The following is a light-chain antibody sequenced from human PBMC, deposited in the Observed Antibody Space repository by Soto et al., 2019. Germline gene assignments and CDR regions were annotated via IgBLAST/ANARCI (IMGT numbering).Light chain of an antibody. CDR3: QHYKSYPWS. CDR2: DVS. Sequence: DIQMTQSPSTLSRSVGDRVTITCRARQSISNLLAWYQQKPGKAPKLLIYDVSTLESGVPSRFSGSGSGTEFTLTISSLQPDDFATYYCQHYKSYPWSFGQGTKLEIK. V-gene: IGKV1-5*01. J-gene: IGKJ2*01. CDR1: QSISNL.